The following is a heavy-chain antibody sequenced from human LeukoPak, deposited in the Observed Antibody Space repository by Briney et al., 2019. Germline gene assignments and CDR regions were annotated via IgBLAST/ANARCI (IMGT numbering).Heavy chain of an antibody. V-gene: IGHV3-23*01. D-gene: IGHD3-9*01. J-gene: IGHJ6*03. CDR2: ISGSGGST. CDR3: AKDGGEYYDILTGYYPHLYYMDV. Sequence: GGTLRLSCVASGFTFSTYGMSWVRQAPGKGLEWVSAISGSGGSTYYADSVKGRFTISRDNSKNTLYLQMNSLRAEDTAVYYCAKDGGEYYDILTGYYPHLYYMDVWGKGTTVTISS. CDR1: GFTFSTYG.